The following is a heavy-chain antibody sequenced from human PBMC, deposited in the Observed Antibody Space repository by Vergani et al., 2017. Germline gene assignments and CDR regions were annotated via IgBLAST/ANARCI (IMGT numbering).Heavy chain of an antibody. V-gene: IGHV1-2*02. Sequence: QVQLVQSGAEVKKPGASVRVSCKASGYTFTNYHMHWVRQAPGQGLELMGWINPNTGDTVYAQSFQGRVTMTRVTSITTAYMGLRRLQSDDTAIYFCARQLGGYYDLLTGYYPPHYSYYGLDVWGQGTTVTVSS. CDR2: INPNTGDT. CDR3: ARQLGGYYDLLTGYYPPHYSYYGLDV. D-gene: IGHD3-9*01. J-gene: IGHJ6*02. CDR1: GYTFTNYH.